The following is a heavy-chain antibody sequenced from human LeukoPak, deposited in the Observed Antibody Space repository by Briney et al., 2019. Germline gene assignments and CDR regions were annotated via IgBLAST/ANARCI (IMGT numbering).Heavy chain of an antibody. D-gene: IGHD3-3*01. J-gene: IGHJ4*02. CDR3: ARDVSYDFWSGYPSYYFDY. CDR2: IRYDGSNK. V-gene: IGHV3-30*02. Sequence: GGSLRLSCAASGFTFSSYGMHWVRQAPGKGLEWVAFIRYDGSNKYYADSVKGRFTISRDNSKNTLYLQMNSLRAEDTAVYYCARDVSYDFWSGYPSYYFDYWGQGTLVTVSS. CDR1: GFTFSSYG.